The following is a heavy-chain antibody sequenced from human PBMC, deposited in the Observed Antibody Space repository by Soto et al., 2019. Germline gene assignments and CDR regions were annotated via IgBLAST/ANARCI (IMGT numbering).Heavy chain of an antibody. V-gene: IGHV4-4*02. J-gene: IGHJ4*02. CDR3: ARVYSGSYSDY. CDR2: IFHSGST. D-gene: IGHD1-26*01. Sequence: QVQLQESGPGLVKPSGTLSLTCAVSGGSIRSNNWWSWVRQPPGKGLEWIGEIFHSGSTNYNPSLKARVTISGDKSKNQFSLKLSSVTASDTAVYYCARVYSGSYSDYWGQGTLVTVSS. CDR1: GGSIRSNNW.